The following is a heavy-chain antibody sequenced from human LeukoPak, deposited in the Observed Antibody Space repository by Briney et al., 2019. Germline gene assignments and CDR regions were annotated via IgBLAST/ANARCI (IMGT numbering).Heavy chain of an antibody. J-gene: IGHJ4*02. CDR1: GFSFTNYG. CDR3: ARRAGGYSHPYDY. Sequence: PGGSLRLSCAASGFSFTNYGLSWVRQAPGKGLEWVSGISGSGARTYYADSVKGRFTISRDTSTNTVYLQMRSLGAEDTAVYYCARRAGGYSHPYDYWGQGTLSPSPQ. D-gene: IGHD4-23*01. V-gene: IGHV3-23*01. CDR2: ISGSGART.